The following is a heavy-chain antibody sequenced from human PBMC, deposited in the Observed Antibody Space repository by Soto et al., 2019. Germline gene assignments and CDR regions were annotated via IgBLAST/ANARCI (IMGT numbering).Heavy chain of an antibody. CDR1: GYTFTRYG. V-gene: IGHV1-18*04. CDR2: ISAYNGNT. J-gene: IGHJ5*02. D-gene: IGHD3-22*01. Sequence: WASVKVSCKASGYTFTRYGISWVRQAPGQGLEWMGWISAYNGNTNYAQKLQGRVTMTTDTSTSTAYMELRSLRSDDTAVYYCARTGNYYDSSAMNWFDPWGQGTLVTVSS. CDR3: ARTGNYYDSSAMNWFDP.